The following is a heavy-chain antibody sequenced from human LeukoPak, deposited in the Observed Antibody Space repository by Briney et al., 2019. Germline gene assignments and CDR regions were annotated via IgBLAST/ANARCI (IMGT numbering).Heavy chain of an antibody. Sequence: ASVKVSCKACGYTFTSYGIGWVRQAPGQGLEWMGWINSYNANKSYAKKLQGRVTMTTDTSTSTAHMELRSLRSDGTAVYYCAREESSGWYDYWGQGTLVTVSS. J-gene: IGHJ4*02. CDR3: AREESSGWYDY. D-gene: IGHD6-19*01. V-gene: IGHV1-18*01. CDR2: INSYNANK. CDR1: GYTFTSYG.